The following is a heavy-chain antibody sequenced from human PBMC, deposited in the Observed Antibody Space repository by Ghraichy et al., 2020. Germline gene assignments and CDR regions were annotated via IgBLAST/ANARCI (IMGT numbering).Heavy chain of an antibody. J-gene: IGHJ3*02. CDR1: GFTLSSYE. D-gene: IGHD3-9*01. V-gene: IGHV3-48*03. CDR2: ISGSGSTI. CDR3: ARDEPYDILTVDAFDI. Sequence: GGSLRLSCAASGFTLSSYEMNWVRQAPGKGLEWVSYISGSGSTIYYADSVKGRFTISRDNAKNSLYLQMNSLRAEDTAVYYCARDEPYDILTVDAFDIWGQGTMVTVSS.